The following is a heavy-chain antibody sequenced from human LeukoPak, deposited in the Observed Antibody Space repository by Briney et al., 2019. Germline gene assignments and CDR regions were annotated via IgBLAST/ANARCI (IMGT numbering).Heavy chain of an antibody. D-gene: IGHD6-19*01. CDR3: ARSYTSGWYDVKY. CDR2: IIPIFGTA. V-gene: IGHV1-69*13. Sequence: GAXVKVSCKVSGGTFSNYAISWVRQAPGQGLEWLGGIIPIFGTANYAQKFQGRVAITADESTSTAYMELRSLRSEDTAVYYCARSYTSGWYDVKYWGQGTLVTVSS. J-gene: IGHJ4*02. CDR1: GGTFSNYA.